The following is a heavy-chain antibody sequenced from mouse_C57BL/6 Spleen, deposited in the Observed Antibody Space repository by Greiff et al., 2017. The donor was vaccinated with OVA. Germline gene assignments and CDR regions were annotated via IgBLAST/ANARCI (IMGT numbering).Heavy chain of an antibody. Sequence: QVQLQQSGAELAKPGASVKLSCKASGYTFTSYWMHWVKQRPGQGLEWIGYINPSSGYTKYNQKFKDKATLTADKSSSTAYMQLSSLTYEDSAVYYRAREDYFCSSYVESMDYWGQGTSVTVSS. CDR1: GYTFTSYW. CDR2: INPSSGYT. V-gene: IGHV1-7*01. J-gene: IGHJ4*01. CDR3: AREDYFCSSYVESMDY. D-gene: IGHD1-1*01.